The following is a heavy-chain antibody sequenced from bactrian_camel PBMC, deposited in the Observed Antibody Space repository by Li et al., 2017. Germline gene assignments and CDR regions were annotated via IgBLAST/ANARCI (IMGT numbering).Heavy chain of an antibody. V-gene: IGHV3S53*01. J-gene: IGHJ4*01. CDR1: GYTGASC. D-gene: IGHD4*01. Sequence: VQLVESGGGSAQAGGSLRLSCAASGYTGASCVAWFRESPGKKREGVAAINVDGTTSYADSVQGRFTISQDNRKNTIFLQMNTLEPEDTAMYYCAADFAPIACRVGRTPEVSDYNTWGQGTQVTVS. CDR3: AADFAPIACRVGRTPEVSDYNT. CDR2: INVDGTT.